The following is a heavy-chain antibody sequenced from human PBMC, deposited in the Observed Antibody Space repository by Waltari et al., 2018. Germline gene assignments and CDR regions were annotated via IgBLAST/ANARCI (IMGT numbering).Heavy chain of an antibody. V-gene: IGHV3-21*01. Sequence: EVQLVESGGGLVKPGGSLRLSCAASGFTFSSYSMNWVRQAPGKGLEWVSSISSSSSYIYYADSVKGRFTISRDNAKNSLYLQMNSLRAEDTAVYYCARDLSGLVVAVDVDYWGQGTLVTVSS. J-gene: IGHJ4*02. CDR2: ISSSSSYI. D-gene: IGHD2-15*01. CDR1: GFTFSSYS. CDR3: ARDLSGLVVAVDVDY.